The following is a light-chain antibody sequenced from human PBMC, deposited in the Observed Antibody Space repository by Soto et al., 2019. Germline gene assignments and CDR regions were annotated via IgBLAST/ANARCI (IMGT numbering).Light chain of an antibody. J-gene: IGLJ1*01. Sequence: QPVLTQPASVSGSPGQSITISCTGTSSDVGGYNAVSWYQQHPGRAPKLMIYDVSNRPSGISNRFSGSKSGSTASLTTSGLQAEDDADYYCSSYTRSGVYVFGAGTKVT. CDR1: SSDVGGYNA. V-gene: IGLV2-14*01. CDR2: DVS. CDR3: SSYTRSGVYV.